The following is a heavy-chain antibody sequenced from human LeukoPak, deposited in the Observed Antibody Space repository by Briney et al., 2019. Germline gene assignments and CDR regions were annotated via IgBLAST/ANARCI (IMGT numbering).Heavy chain of an antibody. CDR3: TSTPPYLDRWSGNGMDV. V-gene: IGHV1-69*13. CDR1: GGTFSSYT. Sequence: SVKVSCKASGGTFSSYTISWVRQAPGQGLEWMGGIITMFGTAHYAQKFQGRVTITADESTSTAYMELSSLRSEDTAVYYCTSTPPYLDRWSGNGMDVWGKGTTVTVSS. D-gene: IGHD3-9*01. CDR2: IITMFGTA. J-gene: IGHJ6*04.